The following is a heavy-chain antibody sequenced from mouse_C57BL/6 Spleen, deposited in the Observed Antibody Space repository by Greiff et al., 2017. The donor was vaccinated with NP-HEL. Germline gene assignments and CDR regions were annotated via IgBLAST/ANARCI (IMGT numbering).Heavy chain of an antibody. CDR1: GYSITSGYY. V-gene: IGHV3-6*01. CDR2: ISYDGSN. CDR3: AREKDYGPYYFDY. Sequence: EVQLQESGPGLVKPSQSLSLTCSVTGYSITSGYYWNWIRQFPGNKLEWMGYISYDGSNNYNPSLKNRISITRDTSKNQFFLKLNSVTTEDTATYYCAREKDYGPYYFDYWGQGTTLTVSS. J-gene: IGHJ2*01. D-gene: IGHD1-1*01.